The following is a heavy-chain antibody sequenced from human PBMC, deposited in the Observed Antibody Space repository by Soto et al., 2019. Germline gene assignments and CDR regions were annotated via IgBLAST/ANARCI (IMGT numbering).Heavy chain of an antibody. CDR1: GHTFSSDT. D-gene: IGHD3-9*01. CDR3: ARCPQLVFSFTGYYPTFLAY. Sequence: ASVKVSCKASGHTFSSDTLHWVRQAPGQGLEWMGWINTANGHTKFSQKFQGRVTVTWDTPASTAYMELRSLRSEDTAVYYCARCPQLVFSFTGYYPTFLAYCGQGASVPGSS. CDR2: INTANGHT. J-gene: IGHJ1*01. V-gene: IGHV1-3*04.